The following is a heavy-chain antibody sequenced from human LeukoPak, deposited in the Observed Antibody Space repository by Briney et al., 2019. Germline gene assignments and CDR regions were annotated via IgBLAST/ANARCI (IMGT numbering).Heavy chain of an antibody. CDR1: GGSFSGYY. Sequence: SETLSLTCAVYGGSFSGYYWSWIRQPPGKGLEWIGEINHSGSTNYNPSLKSRVTISVDTSKNQFSLKLSSVTAADTAVYYCARRPMTRYCSGGSCYLDYWGQGTLVTVSS. CDR2: INHSGST. J-gene: IGHJ4*02. V-gene: IGHV4-34*01. D-gene: IGHD2-15*01. CDR3: ARRPMTRYCSGGSCYLDY.